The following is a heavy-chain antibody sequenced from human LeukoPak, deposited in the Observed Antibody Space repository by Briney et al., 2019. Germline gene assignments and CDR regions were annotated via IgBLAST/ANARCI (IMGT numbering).Heavy chain of an antibody. CDR3: ATRESLFLEWLPQGD. Sequence: PSETLSLTCAVYGGSFSGYYCSWIRQPPGKGLEWIGEINHSGSTNYNPSLKSRVTISVDTSKNQFSLKLSSVTAADTAVYYCATRESLFLEWLPQGDWGQGTLVTVSS. CDR2: INHSGST. D-gene: IGHD3-3*01. V-gene: IGHV4-34*01. J-gene: IGHJ4*02. CDR1: GGSFSGYY.